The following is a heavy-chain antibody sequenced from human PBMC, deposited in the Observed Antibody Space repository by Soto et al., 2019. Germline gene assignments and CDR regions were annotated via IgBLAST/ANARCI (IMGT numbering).Heavy chain of an antibody. Sequence: SVKVSCKASGGTFSSYAISWVRQAPGQGLEWMGGIIPIFGTANYAQKFQGRVTITADESTSTAYMELSSLRSEDTAVYYCASASPVEMATIGDYYYGMDVWGQGTTVTVSS. D-gene: IGHD5-12*01. CDR1: GGTFSSYA. CDR3: ASASPVEMATIGDYYYGMDV. CDR2: IIPIFGTA. V-gene: IGHV1-69*13. J-gene: IGHJ6*02.